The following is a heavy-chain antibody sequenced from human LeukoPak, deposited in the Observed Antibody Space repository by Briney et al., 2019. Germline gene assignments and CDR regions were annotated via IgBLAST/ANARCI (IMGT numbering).Heavy chain of an antibody. CDR1: GYSISSGYY. D-gene: IGHD3-22*01. CDR2: IYHSGST. Sequence: SETLSLTCTVSGYSISSGYYWGWIRQPPGKGLEWIGSIYHSGSTYYNPSLKSRVTISVDTSKNQFSLKLSSVTAADTAVYYCARRRKGSRQFYYDSSGYYLFDYWGQGTLVTVSS. CDR3: ARRRKGSRQFYYDSSGYYLFDY. V-gene: IGHV4-38-2*02. J-gene: IGHJ4*02.